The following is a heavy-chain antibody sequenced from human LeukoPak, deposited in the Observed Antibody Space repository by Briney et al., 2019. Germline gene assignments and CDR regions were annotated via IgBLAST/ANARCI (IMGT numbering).Heavy chain of an antibody. J-gene: IGHJ4*02. CDR1: GFTFSDYY. CDR2: ISSSGSTR. CDR3: ARDGHYYDSSGFMGC. D-gene: IGHD3-22*01. Sequence: PGGSLRLSCAASGFTFSDYYMSWIRQAPGKGLEWVSYISSSGSTRYYADSVKGRFIISRDNAKNSLYLQMNSLRAEDTAVYYCARDGHYYDSSGFMGCGGEGTLVTVS. V-gene: IGHV3-11*04.